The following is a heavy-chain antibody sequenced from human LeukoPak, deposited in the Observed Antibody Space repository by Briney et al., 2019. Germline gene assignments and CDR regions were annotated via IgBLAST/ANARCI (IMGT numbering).Heavy chain of an antibody. D-gene: IGHD5-18*01. CDR1: GGTFSSYA. J-gene: IGHJ5*02. V-gene: IGHV1-69*01. Sequence: ASVKVSCKASGGTFSSYAISWVRQAPGQGLEWMGGIIPIFGTANYAQKFQGRVTITADESTSTAYMELSSLRSEDTAAYYCARDLTAMVKLAWFDPWGQGTLVTVSS. CDR3: ARDLTAMVKLAWFDP. CDR2: IIPIFGTA.